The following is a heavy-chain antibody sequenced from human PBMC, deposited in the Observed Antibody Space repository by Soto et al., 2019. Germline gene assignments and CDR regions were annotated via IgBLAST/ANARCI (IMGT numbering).Heavy chain of an antibody. CDR3: ARHEQTFYAYYGMDV. Sequence: GESLKISCKGSGYRFTTYWVACVSQMPGKGLEWMVISNPGDSDIRYSPSFQGHVTISAARSSTTTYPEWSSLKASDTAMYYCARHEQTFYAYYGMDVWGQGTRVTVSS. J-gene: IGHJ6*02. CDR2: SNPGDSDI. D-gene: IGHD3-16*01. CDR1: GYRFTTYW. V-gene: IGHV5-51*01.